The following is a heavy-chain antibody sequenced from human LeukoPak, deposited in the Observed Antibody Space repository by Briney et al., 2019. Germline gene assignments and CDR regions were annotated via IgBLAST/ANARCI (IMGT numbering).Heavy chain of an antibody. D-gene: IGHD5-12*01. V-gene: IGHV4-61*02. Sequence: SETLSLTSSVSGGSIGSSTYCWGWIRQPAGKGLEWIGRIYSSGTTIYNPSLKSRVTMSVDTSKNQFSLKLSSVTAADTAVYFCASGSSGYDPWGQGTLVTVSS. CDR1: GGSIGSSTYC. CDR2: IYSSGTT. J-gene: IGHJ5*02. CDR3: ASGSSGYDP.